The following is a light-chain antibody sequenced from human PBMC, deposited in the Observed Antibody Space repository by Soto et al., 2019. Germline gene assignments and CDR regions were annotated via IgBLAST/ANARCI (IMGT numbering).Light chain of an antibody. J-gene: IGKJ4*01. V-gene: IGKV1-9*01. CDR3: QQHNGYPLT. Sequence: DIQLTQSPSFLSASVGDRVTITCRASQGISTYLAWYQQKPAKAPKLLIYAASTLQSGVPSRFSGSGSGTEFTLTISSLQPEDFTTYYCQQHNGYPLTFGGGTKVEIK. CDR2: AAS. CDR1: QGISTY.